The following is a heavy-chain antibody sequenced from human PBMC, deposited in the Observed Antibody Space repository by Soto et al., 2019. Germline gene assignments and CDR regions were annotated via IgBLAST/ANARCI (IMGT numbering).Heavy chain of an antibody. D-gene: IGHD6-19*01. Sequence: EVQLVESGGDLLQRGGYLRLSCVASGFTCSVYSMNWVRQAQGMGLGWFSYITSDTKTIKYADSVKGRFTISRYNAKKSVYLRMKSLRDEESAVYYCARSVEGHFDYWGQGTVVTVTS. CDR1: GFTCSVYS. CDR3: ARSVEGHFDY. V-gene: IGHV3-48*02. CDR2: ITSDTKTI. J-gene: IGHJ4*02.